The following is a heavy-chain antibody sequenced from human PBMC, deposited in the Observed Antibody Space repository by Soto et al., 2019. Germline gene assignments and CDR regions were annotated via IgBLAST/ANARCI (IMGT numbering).Heavy chain of an antibody. V-gene: IGHV3-30*18. D-gene: IGHD5-12*01. CDR2: SSPDGSEQ. J-gene: IGHJ6*02. CDR3: VKDRVPGAYGHYYGMDV. Sequence: QVQLVESGGGVVQPGRSLRLSCRVSGITLNNSGIHWVRQAPGKGLEWMAVSSPDGSEQYYADSMKGRLNISRDNSKNTVNLQMNSLRGEDTAIYYCVKDRVPGAYGHYYGMDVWGQGTTVTVSS. CDR1: GITLNNSG.